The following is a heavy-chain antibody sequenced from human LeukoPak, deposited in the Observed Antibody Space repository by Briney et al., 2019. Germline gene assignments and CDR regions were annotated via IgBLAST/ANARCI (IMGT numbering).Heavy chain of an antibody. CDR3: TTPHVDTAMVTDY. D-gene: IGHD5-18*01. Sequence: GGSLRLSCAASGFTFSNAWMSWVRQAPGKGLEWVGRIKSKTDGGTTDYAAPVKGRFTISRDDSKNTLYLQMNSLKTEDTAVYYCTTPHVDTAMVTDYWGQGTLVTVSS. CDR1: GFTFSNAW. V-gene: IGHV3-15*01. CDR2: IKSKTDGGTT. J-gene: IGHJ4*02.